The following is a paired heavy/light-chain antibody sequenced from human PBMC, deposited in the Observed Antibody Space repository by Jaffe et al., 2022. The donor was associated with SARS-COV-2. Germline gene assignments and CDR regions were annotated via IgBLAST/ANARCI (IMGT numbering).Heavy chain of an antibody. Sequence: EVQLLESGGGLVQPGGSLRLSCAASGFTFSTYAMSWVRQAPGKGLEWVSGISGSGGATYYADSMKGRFTISRDNSRNTLYLQIKSLRVEDTAIYYCAKEGRQLDTAVDCWGQGTLVTVSS. CDR3: AKEGRQLDTAVDC. D-gene: IGHD3-10*01. CDR1: GFTFSTYA. CDR2: ISGSGGAT. V-gene: IGHV3-23*01. J-gene: IGHJ4*02.
Light chain of an antibody. CDR3: QQYYTTPHT. V-gene: IGKV4-1*01. CDR1: QSVLYSPNNKNY. Sequence: DIVMTQSPDSLAVSLGERATINCKSSQSVLYSPNNKNYLGWYQQKPGQPPQLLLYWASTRESGVPDRFSGSGSGTDFTLTISSLQAEDVAVYYCQQYYTTPHTFGQGTKLEIK. CDR2: WAS. J-gene: IGKJ2*01.